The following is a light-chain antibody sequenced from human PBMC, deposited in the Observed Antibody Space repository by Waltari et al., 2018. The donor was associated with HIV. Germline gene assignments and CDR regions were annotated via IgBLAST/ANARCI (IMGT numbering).Light chain of an antibody. CDR2: AVS. CDR1: SRDVGNYKR. CDR3: SSYAGCSNGV. J-gene: IGLJ2*01. Sequence: QTALSQPAPLSGAPRQSITLSCTGTSRDVGNYKRVSWYQQHPGKAPKLMIYAVSKRPSGVSDRFSGSKSGDMASLTISGLQPDDEAEYFCSSYAGCSNGVFGGGTTVTVL. V-gene: IGLV2-23*02.